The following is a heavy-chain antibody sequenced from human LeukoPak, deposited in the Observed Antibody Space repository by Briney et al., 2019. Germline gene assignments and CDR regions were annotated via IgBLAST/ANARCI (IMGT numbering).Heavy chain of an antibody. CDR1: GYTFTGYY. CDR2: INPNSGGT. J-gene: IGHJ4*02. V-gene: IGHV1-2*02. CDR3: ARAYGGNDY. D-gene: IGHD4-23*01. Sequence: ASVKVSCKPSGYTFTGYYMHWVRQAPGQGLEWMGWINPNSGGTNYAQKFQGRVTMTRDTSTSIAYMELSRLRSGDTVVYYCARAYGGNDYWGEGTLVTVSS.